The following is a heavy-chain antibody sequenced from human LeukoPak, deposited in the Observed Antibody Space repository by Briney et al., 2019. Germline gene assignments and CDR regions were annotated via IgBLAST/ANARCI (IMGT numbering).Heavy chain of an antibody. D-gene: IGHD3-10*01. V-gene: IGHV3-74*01. Sequence: PGGSLRLSCAASGFTFSSYWMHWVRQAPGKGLVWVSRINSDGSSTSYADSVKGRFTISRDNAKNTLYLQMNSLRAEDTAVYYCARDGPPSYYGSGSIDAFDIWGQGTMVTVSS. J-gene: IGHJ3*02. CDR3: ARDGPPSYYGSGSIDAFDI. CDR1: GFTFSSYW. CDR2: INSDGSST.